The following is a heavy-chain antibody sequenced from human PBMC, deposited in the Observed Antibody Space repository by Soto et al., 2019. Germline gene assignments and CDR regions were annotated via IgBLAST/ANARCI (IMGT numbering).Heavy chain of an antibody. Sequence: GESLKICCKVSGYSFTSYWISWVRQMPGKGLEWMGRIDPSDSYTNYSPSFQGHVTISADKSISTAYLQWSSLKASDTAMYYCASIAAATQGGYYYYGMDVWGQGTTVTVSS. V-gene: IGHV5-10-1*01. CDR3: ASIAAATQGGYYYYGMDV. CDR1: GYSFTSYW. CDR2: IDPSDSYT. J-gene: IGHJ6*02. D-gene: IGHD6-13*01.